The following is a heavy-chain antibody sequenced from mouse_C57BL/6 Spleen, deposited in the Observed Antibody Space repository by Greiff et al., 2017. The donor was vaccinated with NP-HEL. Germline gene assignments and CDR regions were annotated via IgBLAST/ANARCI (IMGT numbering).Heavy chain of an antibody. CDR1: GFNIKDDY. V-gene: IGHV14-4*01. CDR3: TTYYDYDGFAY. D-gene: IGHD2-4*01. J-gene: IGHJ3*01. Sequence: EVQLVESGAELVRPGASVKLSCTASGFNIKDDYMHWVKQRPEQGLEWIGWIDPENGDTEYASKFQGKATITADTSSNTAYLQLSSLTSEDTAVYYCTTYYDYDGFAYWGQGTLVTVSA. CDR2: IDPENGDT.